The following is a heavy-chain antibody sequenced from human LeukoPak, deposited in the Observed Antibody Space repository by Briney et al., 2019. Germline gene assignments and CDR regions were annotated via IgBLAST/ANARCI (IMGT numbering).Heavy chain of an antibody. V-gene: IGHV4-59*01. CDR3: GRDYAFDI. Sequence: ETLSLTCTVSGDSISSYYWSWIRQPPGKGLEWIGYIYYSGSTNYNPSLQSRVTISVDTSKNQFSLKLSSVTAADTAVYYCGRDYAFDIWGQGTMVTVSS. J-gene: IGHJ3*02. CDR2: IYYSGST. CDR1: GDSISSYY.